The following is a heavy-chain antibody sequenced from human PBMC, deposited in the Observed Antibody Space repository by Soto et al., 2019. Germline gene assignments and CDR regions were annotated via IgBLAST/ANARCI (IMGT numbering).Heavy chain of an antibody. J-gene: IGHJ4*02. D-gene: IGHD3-3*01. Sequence: GGSLRLSCAASGFTFSNYWIHWVRQAPGKGPMWVSRINGVGTYTNYADSVRGRFSISRDNSEDTVYLQMNSLRAEDTAMYYCVRDFRSSDFWGQGTPVTVSS. CDR1: GFTFSNYW. V-gene: IGHV3-74*01. CDR3: VRDFRSSDF. CDR2: INGVGTYT.